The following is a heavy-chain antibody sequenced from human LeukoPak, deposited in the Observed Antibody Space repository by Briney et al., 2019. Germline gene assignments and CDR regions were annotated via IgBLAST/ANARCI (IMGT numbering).Heavy chain of an antibody. CDR2: ISSSSSYI. D-gene: IGHD3-22*01. CDR1: GFTFSSYS. CDR3: ARDKYYYDSSGRGLDY. J-gene: IGHJ4*02. Sequence: GGSLRLSCAASGFTFSSYSMNWVRQAPGKGLEWVSSISSSSSYIYYADSVEGRFTISRDNAKNSLYLQMNSLRAEDTAVYYCARDKYYYDSSGRGLDYWGQGTLVTVSS. V-gene: IGHV3-21*01.